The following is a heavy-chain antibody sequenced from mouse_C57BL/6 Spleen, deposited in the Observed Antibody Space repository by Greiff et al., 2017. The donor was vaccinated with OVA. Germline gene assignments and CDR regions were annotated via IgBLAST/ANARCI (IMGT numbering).Heavy chain of an antibody. CDR2: IWSGGST. J-gene: IGHJ1*03. CDR1: GFSLTSYG. CDR3: ARRGYFDV. V-gene: IGHV2-2*01. Sequence: VQLQQSGPGLVQPSQSLSITCTVSGFSLTSYGVHWVRQSPGKGLEWLGVIWSGGSTDYNAAFISRLSISKDNSKSQVFFKMNSLQAVDTAIYYCARRGYFDVWGTGTTVTVSS.